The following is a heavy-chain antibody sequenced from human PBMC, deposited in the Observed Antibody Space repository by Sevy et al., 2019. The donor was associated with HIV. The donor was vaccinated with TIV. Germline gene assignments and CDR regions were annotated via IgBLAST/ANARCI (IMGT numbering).Heavy chain of an antibody. J-gene: IGHJ4*02. CDR3: ARYRVAGNFDY. V-gene: IGHV4-34*01. D-gene: IGHD6-19*01. Sequence: SETLSLTCAVYGGSFSGYYWSWIRQPPGKGLEWIGESNHSGSTNYNPSLKSRVTISVDTSKNQFSLKLSSVTAADTAVYYGARYRVAGNFDYWGQGTLVTVSS. CDR1: GGSFSGYY. CDR2: SNHSGST.